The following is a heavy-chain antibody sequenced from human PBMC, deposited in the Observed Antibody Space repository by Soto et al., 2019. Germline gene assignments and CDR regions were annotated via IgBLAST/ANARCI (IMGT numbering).Heavy chain of an antibody. J-gene: IGHJ6*03. D-gene: IGHD3-3*01. V-gene: IGHV4-34*01. CDR3: ARTIRFLEWSQPYYYYYMDV. CDR1: GGSFSGYY. Sequence: SETLSLTCAVYGGSFSGYYWSWIRQPPGKGLEWIGEINRSGSTNYNPSLKSRVTISVDTSKNQFSLKLSSVTAADTAVYYCARTIRFLEWSQPYYYYYMDVWGKGTTVTVSS. CDR2: INRSGST.